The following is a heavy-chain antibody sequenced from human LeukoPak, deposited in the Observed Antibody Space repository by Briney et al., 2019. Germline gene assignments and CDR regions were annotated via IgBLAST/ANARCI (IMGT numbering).Heavy chain of an antibody. Sequence: SETLSLTCAVYGGSFSGYYWSWIRQPPGKGLEWIGEINHSGSTNYNPSLKSRVTISVDTSKNQFSLKLSSVTAADTAVYYCARDDVNSGGWFDPWGQGTLVTVSS. CDR1: GGSFSGYY. V-gene: IGHV4-34*01. J-gene: IGHJ5*02. CDR3: ARDDVNSGGWFDP. CDR2: INHSGST. D-gene: IGHD4-23*01.